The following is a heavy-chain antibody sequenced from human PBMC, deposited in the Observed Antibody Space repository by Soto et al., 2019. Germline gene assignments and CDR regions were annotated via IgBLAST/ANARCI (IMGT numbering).Heavy chain of an antibody. V-gene: IGHV1-3*01. CDR2: INAGNGNT. Sequence: ASVKVSCKASGYTFTSYAMHWVRQAPGQRLEWMGWINAGNGNTKYSQKFQGRVTITRDTSASTAYVELSSLRSEDTAVYYCARGSHYSFFAEYFQHWGQGTLVTVSS. D-gene: IGHD4-4*01. J-gene: IGHJ1*01. CDR1: GYTFTSYA. CDR3: ARGSHYSFFAEYFQH.